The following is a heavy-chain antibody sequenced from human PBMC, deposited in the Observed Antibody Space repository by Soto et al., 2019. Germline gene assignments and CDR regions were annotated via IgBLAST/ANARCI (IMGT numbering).Heavy chain of an antibody. D-gene: IGHD2-15*01. V-gene: IGHV4-30-4*01. J-gene: IGHJ4*02. Sequence: QVQLQESGPVLVKPSQTLSLTCTVSGGSISSGVYYWSWIRQPPGKGLEWLGYIFDSGKTYYNPSLKTRLTISADTSKNQFSLKLSSVTAADTAVYYCAGGARAYCSGGSCHFDYWGQGTLVTVSS. CDR3: AGGARAYCSGGSCHFDY. CDR1: GGSISSGVYY. CDR2: IFDSGKT.